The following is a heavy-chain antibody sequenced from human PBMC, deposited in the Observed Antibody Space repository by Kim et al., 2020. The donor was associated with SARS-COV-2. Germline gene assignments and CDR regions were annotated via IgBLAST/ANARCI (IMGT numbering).Heavy chain of an antibody. CDR3: AKGVVPAVEVWWFDP. D-gene: IGHD2-2*01. J-gene: IGHJ5*02. Sequence: GGSLRLSCAASGFTFSSYGMHWVRQAPGKGLEWVAVISYDGSNKYYADSVKGRFTISRDNSKNTLYLQMNSLRAEDTAVYYCAKGVVPAVEVWWFDPWG. CDR1: GFTFSSYG. CDR2: ISYDGSNK. V-gene: IGHV3-30*18.